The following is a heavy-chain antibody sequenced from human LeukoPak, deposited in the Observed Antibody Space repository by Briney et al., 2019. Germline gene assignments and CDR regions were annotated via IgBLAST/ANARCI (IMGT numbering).Heavy chain of an antibody. CDR3: ARDDFWSGYLIDY. CDR1: GGSISSGSYY. D-gene: IGHD3-3*01. CDR2: IYTSGST. V-gene: IGHV4-61*02. Sequence: SETLSLTCTVSGGSISSGSYYWSWIRQPAGKGLEWIGRIYTSGSTNYNPSLKSRVTISVDTSKNQFSLKLSSVTAADTAVYYCARDDFWSGYLIDYWGQGTLVTVSS. J-gene: IGHJ4*02.